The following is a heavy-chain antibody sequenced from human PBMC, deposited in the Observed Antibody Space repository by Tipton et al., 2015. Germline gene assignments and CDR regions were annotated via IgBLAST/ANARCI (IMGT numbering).Heavy chain of an antibody. CDR3: ARGGNNWFDP. CDR1: GGSISSSSYY. CDR2: IYYSGRT. Sequence: TLSLTCTVSGGSISSSSYYWNWIRQPPGKGLEWIGYIYYSGRTNYNPSLYSRVTMSVDTSKNQFSLKLNSVTAADTAVHYCARGGNNWFDPWGQGTLVTVSS. J-gene: IGHJ5*02. V-gene: IGHV4-61*01. D-gene: IGHD2-15*01.